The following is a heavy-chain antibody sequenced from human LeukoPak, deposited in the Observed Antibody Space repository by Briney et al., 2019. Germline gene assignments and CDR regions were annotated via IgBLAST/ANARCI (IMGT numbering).Heavy chain of an antibody. Sequence: PGGSLRLSCAASAFTFSSYAMHWVRQAPGKGLEWVAFIRYDGSNKYYADSVKGRFTISRDNSKNTLYLQMNSLRTEDTARYYCAKDHSDALRRFGELIRRTRDGYFHYWGQGTLVVVSS. D-gene: IGHD3-10*01. CDR1: AFTFSSYA. V-gene: IGHV3-30*02. CDR2: IRYDGSNK. J-gene: IGHJ4*02. CDR3: AKDHSDALRRFGELIRRTRDGYFHY.